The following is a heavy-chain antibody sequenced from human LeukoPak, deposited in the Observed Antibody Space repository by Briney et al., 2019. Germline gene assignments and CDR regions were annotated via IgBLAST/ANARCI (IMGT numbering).Heavy chain of an antibody. J-gene: IGHJ3*02. Sequence: GESLKISCKGSGYRFTTYWIGWVRQMPGKGVEWMGIIYPTDSDTIYSPSFQGHVTISADRSLNTAYLQWSSLKASDTAMYYCARQGFSGNYQGDAFDIWGQGTMVTVYS. D-gene: IGHD1-26*01. V-gene: IGHV5-51*01. CDR2: IYPTDSDT. CDR3: ARQGFSGNYQGDAFDI. CDR1: GYRFTTYW.